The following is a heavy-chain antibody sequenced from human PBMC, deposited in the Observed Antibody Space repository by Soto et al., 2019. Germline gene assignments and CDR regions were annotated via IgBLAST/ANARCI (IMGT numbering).Heavy chain of an antibody. CDR3: APRSIAAAGSNWFDP. J-gene: IGHJ5*02. Sequence: QVTLKESGPTLVKPTQTLTLTCTVSGFSLSTSGVGVGWIRQPPGKALEWLALIYWYDDKRYSPSLKSSITITNDTSNNQLVLTMTTMDPADKATYYCAPRSIAAAGSNWFDPWGQGTLVTVSS. V-gene: IGHV2-5*01. CDR2: IYWYDDK. CDR1: GFSLSTSGVG. D-gene: IGHD6-13*01.